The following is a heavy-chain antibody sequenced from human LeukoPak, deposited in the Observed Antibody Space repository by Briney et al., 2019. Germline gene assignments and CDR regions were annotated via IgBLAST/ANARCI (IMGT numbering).Heavy chain of an antibody. V-gene: IGHV4-38-2*02. J-gene: IGHJ4*02. Sequence: SETLSLTCTVSGYSISSGYYWGWIRQPPGKGLEWIGSIYHSGGTYYNPSLKSRVTISVDTSKNQFSLKLSSVTAADTAVYYCARDNIVVVAATKAYYFDYWGQGTLVTVSS. CDR1: GYSISSGYY. CDR3: ARDNIVVVAATKAYYFDY. D-gene: IGHD2-15*01. CDR2: IYHSGGT.